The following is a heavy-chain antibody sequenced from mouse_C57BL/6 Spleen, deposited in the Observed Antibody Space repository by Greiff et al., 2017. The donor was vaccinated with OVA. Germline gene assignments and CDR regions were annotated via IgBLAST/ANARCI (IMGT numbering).Heavy chain of an antibody. Sequence: VQLQQPGAELVKPGASVKVSCKASGYTFTSYWMHWVKQRPGQGLEWIGSIHPSDSDTNYNQKFKGKATLTVDKSSSTAYMQRSSLTSEDSAVYYCAMADYYYAMDYWGQGTSVTVSS. V-gene: IGHV1-74*01. CDR3: AMADYYYAMDY. CDR1: GYTFTSYW. CDR2: IHPSDSDT. J-gene: IGHJ4*01.